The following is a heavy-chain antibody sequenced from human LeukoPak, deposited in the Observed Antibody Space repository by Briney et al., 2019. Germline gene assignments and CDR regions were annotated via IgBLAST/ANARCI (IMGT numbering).Heavy chain of an antibody. Sequence: ASVKVSCKASGYTFTSYDINWVRQASGQGLEWMGWMNPNSGNTGYAQKFQGRVTMTKNTSISTAYMELSGLRSEDTAVYYCARGDSYGYDYWGQGTLVTVSS. V-gene: IGHV1-8*01. D-gene: IGHD5-18*01. J-gene: IGHJ4*02. CDR1: GYTFTSYD. CDR3: ARGDSYGYDY. CDR2: MNPNSGNT.